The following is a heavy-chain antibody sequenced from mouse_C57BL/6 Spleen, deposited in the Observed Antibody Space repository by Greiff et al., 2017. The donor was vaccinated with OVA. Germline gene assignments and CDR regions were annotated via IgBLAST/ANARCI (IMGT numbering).Heavy chain of an antibody. CDR1: GFTFSDYY. V-gene: IGHV5-16*01. Sequence: EVQLVESEGGLVQPGSSMKLSCTASGFTFSDYYMAWVRQVPEKGLEWVANINYDGSSTYYLDSLKSRFIISRDNAKNILYLQMSSLKSEDTATYYCARGSIMYAMDYWGQGTSVTVSS. CDR2: INYDGSST. J-gene: IGHJ4*01. CDR3: ARGSIMYAMDY. D-gene: IGHD1-1*01.